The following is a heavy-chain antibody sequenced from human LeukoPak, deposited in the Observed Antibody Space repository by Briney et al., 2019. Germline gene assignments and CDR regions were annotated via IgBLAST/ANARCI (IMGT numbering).Heavy chain of an antibody. Sequence: SETLSLTCAVYGGSFSGYYWGWIRQPPGKGLEWIGEINHSGSTNYNPSLKSRVTISVDTSKNQFSLKLSSVTAADTAVYYCARGLGYYDSSGYRYWYFDLWGRGTLVTVSS. D-gene: IGHD3-22*01. CDR2: INHSGST. V-gene: IGHV4-34*01. CDR3: ARGLGYYDSSGYRYWYFDL. J-gene: IGHJ2*01. CDR1: GGSFSGYY.